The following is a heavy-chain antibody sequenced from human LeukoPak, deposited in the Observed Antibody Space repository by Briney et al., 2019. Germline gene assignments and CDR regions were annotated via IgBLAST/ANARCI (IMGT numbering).Heavy chain of an antibody. CDR2: IIPIFGTA. J-gene: IGHJ4*02. V-gene: IGHV1-69*13. CDR3: STIAVAGTFRRDGH. CDR1: GGTFSSYA. Sequence: GASVKVSCKASGGTFSSYAISWVRQAPGQGLEWMGGIIPIFGTANYAQKFQGRVTITADESTSTAYMELSSLRSEDTAVYYCSTIAVAGTFRRDGHWGQGTLVTVSS. D-gene: IGHD6-19*01.